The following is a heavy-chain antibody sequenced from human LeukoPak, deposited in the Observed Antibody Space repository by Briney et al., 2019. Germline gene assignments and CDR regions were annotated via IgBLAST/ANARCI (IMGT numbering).Heavy chain of an antibody. Sequence: GGSLRLSCAASGFTFSSYSMNWVRQAPGKGLEWVSSISSSSYIYYADSVKGRFTISRDNAKNSLYLQMNSLRAEDTAVYYCARERYDSSGPYYFDYWGQGTLVTVSS. CDR1: GFTFSSYS. J-gene: IGHJ4*02. V-gene: IGHV3-21*01. CDR2: ISSSSYI. D-gene: IGHD3-22*01. CDR3: ARERYDSSGPYYFDY.